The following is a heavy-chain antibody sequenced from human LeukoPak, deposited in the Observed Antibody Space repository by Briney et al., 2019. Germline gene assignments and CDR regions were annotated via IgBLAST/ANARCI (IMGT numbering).Heavy chain of an antibody. V-gene: IGHV4-61*02. J-gene: IGHJ6*03. CDR3: GREGGDVGGYDLDWYYYYYMDV. Sequence: SETLSLTCTVSGGSISSGSYYWSWIRQPAGKGLEWIGRIYTSGSTNYNPSLKSRVTISVDTSKNQFSLKLSSVTAADTAVYYCGREGGDVGGYDLDWYYYYYMDVWGKGTTVTISS. CDR1: GGSISSGSYY. D-gene: IGHD5-12*01. CDR2: IYTSGST.